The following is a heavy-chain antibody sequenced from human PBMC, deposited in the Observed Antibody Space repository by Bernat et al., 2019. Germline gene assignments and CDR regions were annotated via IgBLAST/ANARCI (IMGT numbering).Heavy chain of an antibody. D-gene: IGHD3-10*01. CDR2: IYYSGST. Sequence: QVQLQESGPGLVKPSETLSLTCTVSGGSVSSGVYYWSWIRQPPGKGLEWIEYIYYSGSTNYNPSLKSRVTISVDTSKNQFSLKLSSVTAADTAVYYCARGGSGSYWDYWGQGTLVTVSS. V-gene: IGHV4-61*08. CDR1: GGSVSSGVYY. CDR3: ARGGSGSYWDY. J-gene: IGHJ4*02.